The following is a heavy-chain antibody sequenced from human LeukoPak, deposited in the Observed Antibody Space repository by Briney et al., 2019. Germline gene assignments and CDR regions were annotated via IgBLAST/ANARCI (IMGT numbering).Heavy chain of an antibody. CDR1: GGSISSSSYY. CDR2: IYYSGST. CDR3: ARVLTMVRVRGQPYYFDY. Sequence: PSETLSLTCTVSGGSISSSSYYWGWIRQPPGKGLEWIGSIYYSGSTYYNPSLKSRVTISVDTSKNQFSLKLSSVTAADTAVYYCARVLTMVRVRGQPYYFDYWGQGTLVTVSS. J-gene: IGHJ4*02. V-gene: IGHV4-39*07. D-gene: IGHD3-10*01.